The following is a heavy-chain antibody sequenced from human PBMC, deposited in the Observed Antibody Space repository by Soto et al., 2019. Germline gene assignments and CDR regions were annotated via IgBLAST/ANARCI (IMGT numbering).Heavy chain of an antibody. J-gene: IGHJ4*02. Sequence: VKVSCKASGYTFTTYGISWVRQAPGQGLEWLGWISAYNGNTNYAQKVQGRVTVTTDTSTSTAYMELRSLTSDDTAVYYCARGVVATRNFDYWGQGTLVTVSS. V-gene: IGHV1-18*01. D-gene: IGHD5-12*01. CDR1: GYTFTTYG. CDR2: ISAYNGNT. CDR3: ARGVVATRNFDY.